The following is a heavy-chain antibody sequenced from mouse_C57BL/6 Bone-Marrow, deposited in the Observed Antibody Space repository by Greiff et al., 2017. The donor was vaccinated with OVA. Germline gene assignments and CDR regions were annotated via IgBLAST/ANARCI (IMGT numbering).Heavy chain of an antibody. CDR1: GYTFTSYW. CDR3: ARVITTVVATYDY. CDR2: IDPSDSYT. V-gene: IGHV1-50*01. J-gene: IGHJ2*01. Sequence: QVQLQQPGAELVKPGASVKLSCKASGYTFTSYWMQWVKQRPGQGLEWIGEIDPSDSYTNYNQKFKGKATLTVDTSSSTAYMQLSSLTSEDSAVYYCARVITTVVATYDYWGQGTTLTVSS. D-gene: IGHD1-1*01.